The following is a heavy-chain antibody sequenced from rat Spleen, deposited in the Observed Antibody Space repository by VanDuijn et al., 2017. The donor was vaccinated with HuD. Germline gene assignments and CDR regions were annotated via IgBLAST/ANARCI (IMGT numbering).Heavy chain of an antibody. D-gene: IGHD1-5*01. CDR1: GLSLTSNS. CDR2: MWSDEHT. V-gene: IGHV2-47*01. Sequence: QVQLTESGPGLVQPSQTLSLTCTVSGLSLTSNSVSWIRQPPGKGLEWMGIMWSDEHTSYNSALKSRLSISRDTSKSQVFLKMSSLQTEDTATYYCARGTSYYFDYWGQGVMVTVSS. J-gene: IGHJ2*01. CDR3: ARGTSYYFDY.